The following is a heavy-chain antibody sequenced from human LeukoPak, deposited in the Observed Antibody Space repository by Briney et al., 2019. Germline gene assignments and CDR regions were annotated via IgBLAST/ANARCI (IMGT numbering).Heavy chain of an antibody. V-gene: IGHV4-59*08. J-gene: IGHJ4*02. CDR2: IYYTGGT. D-gene: IGHD6-13*01. CDR3: ARHNIAAAGQYYFDY. CDR1: GGSLTSYY. Sequence: SETLSLTCTLPGGSLTSYYWSWSRQPPGAGLGRGGYIYYTGGTDYNTSMKSRVTISVDTSKKQFSLKLSSVTDAETAVYYCARHNIAAAGQYYFDYWGQGTLVTVSS.